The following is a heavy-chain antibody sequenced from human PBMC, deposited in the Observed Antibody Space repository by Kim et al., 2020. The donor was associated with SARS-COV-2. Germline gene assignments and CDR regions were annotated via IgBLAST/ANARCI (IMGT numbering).Heavy chain of an antibody. J-gene: IGHJ4*02. CDR3: ATGLLSGYSRQDY. CDR1: GFTFSNAW. Sequence: GGSLRLSCAASGFTFSNAWMSGVRQAPGKGLEWVGRIKKKTDGGTTDYAAPVKGRFTVSRDDSENTLYLQMNSLKTEDTAVYYCATGLLSGYSRQDYWGQGTLVTVSS. V-gene: IGHV3-15*01. CDR2: IKKKTDGGTT. D-gene: IGHD6-13*01.